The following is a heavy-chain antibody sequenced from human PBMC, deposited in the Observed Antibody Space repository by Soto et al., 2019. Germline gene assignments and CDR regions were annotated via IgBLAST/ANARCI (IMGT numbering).Heavy chain of an antibody. D-gene: IGHD1-26*01. CDR2: ISGSGGST. J-gene: IGHJ6*03. CDR3: AKGTPTLLKYYYYYMDV. CDR1: GFTFSSYA. Sequence: GGSLRLSCAASGFTFSSYAMSWVRQAPGKGLEWVSAISGSGGSTYYADSVKGRFTISRDNSKNRLYLQMNSLRAEDTAVYYCAKGTPTLLKYYYYYMDVWGKGTTVTVSS. V-gene: IGHV3-23*01.